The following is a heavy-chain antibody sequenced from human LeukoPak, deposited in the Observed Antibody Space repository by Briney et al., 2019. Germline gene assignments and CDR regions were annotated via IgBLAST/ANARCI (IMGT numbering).Heavy chain of an antibody. CDR2: IYHSGST. CDR3: ARLYYYDSSGYYYTFDY. J-gene: IGHJ4*02. CDR1: GGSISSYY. V-gene: IGHV4-59*12. Sequence: NPSETLSLTCTVSGGSISSYYWSWIRQPPGKGLEWIGEIYHSGSTNYNPSLKSRVTISVDKSKNQFSLKLSSVTAADTAVYYCARLYYYDSSGYYYTFDYWGQGTLVTVSS. D-gene: IGHD3-22*01.